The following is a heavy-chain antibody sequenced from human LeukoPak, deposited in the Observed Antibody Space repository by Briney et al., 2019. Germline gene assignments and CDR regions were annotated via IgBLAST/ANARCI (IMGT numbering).Heavy chain of an antibody. Sequence: ASVKVSCNASGGTFSSYAISWVRQAPGQGLEWMGWISAYNGNTNYAQKLQGRVTMTTDTSTSTAYMELRSLRSDDTAVYYCARDSGVVPAARVDYWGQGTLVTVSS. CDR2: ISAYNGNT. CDR3: ARDSGVVPAARVDY. D-gene: IGHD2-2*01. V-gene: IGHV1-18*01. J-gene: IGHJ4*02. CDR1: GGTFSSYA.